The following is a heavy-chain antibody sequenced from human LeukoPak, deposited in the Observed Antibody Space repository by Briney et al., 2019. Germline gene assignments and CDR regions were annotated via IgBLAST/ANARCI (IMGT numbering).Heavy chain of an antibody. D-gene: IGHD6-13*01. CDR1: GFTFSDYY. V-gene: IGHV3-11*04. CDR3: ARVRGSSSWSALGY. Sequence: GGSLRLSCAASGFTFSDYYMSWIRQAPGKGLEWVSYISSSGSTIYYADSVEGRFTVSRDNAKNSLYLQMNSLRAEDTAVYYCARVRGSSSWSALGYWGQGTLVTVSS. CDR2: ISSSGSTI. J-gene: IGHJ4*02.